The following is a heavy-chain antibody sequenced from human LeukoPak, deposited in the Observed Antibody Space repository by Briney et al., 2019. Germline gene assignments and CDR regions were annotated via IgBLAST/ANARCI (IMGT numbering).Heavy chain of an antibody. CDR3: ARPKPGYCSSTSCYTGGLWFDY. J-gene: IGHJ4*02. CDR2: ISYDGSNK. D-gene: IGHD2-2*02. CDR1: GFTFSSYA. V-gene: IGHV3-30-3*01. Sequence: PGGSLRLSCAASGFTFSSYAMSWVRQAPGKGLEWVAVISYDGSNKYYADSVKGRFTISRDNSKNTLYLQMNSLRAEDTAVYYCARPKPGYCSSTSCYTGGLWFDYWGQGTLVTVSS.